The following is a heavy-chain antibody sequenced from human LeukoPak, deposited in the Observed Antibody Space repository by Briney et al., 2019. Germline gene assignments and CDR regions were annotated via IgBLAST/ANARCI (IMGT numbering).Heavy chain of an antibody. Sequence: SETLSLTCTVSGYSISSGYYWGWVRQPPGKGLEWIGSIYHSGSTYYNPSLKSQVTISVDTSKNQFSLKLSSVTAADTAVYYCARETIFGVVIPTSFDYWGQGTLVTVSS. V-gene: IGHV4-38-2*02. D-gene: IGHD3-3*01. CDR1: GYSISSGYY. CDR3: ARETIFGVVIPTSFDY. J-gene: IGHJ4*02. CDR2: IYHSGST.